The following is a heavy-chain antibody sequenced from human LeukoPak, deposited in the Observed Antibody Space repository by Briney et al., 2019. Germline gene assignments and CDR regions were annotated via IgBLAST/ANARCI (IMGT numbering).Heavy chain of an antibody. D-gene: IGHD1-26*01. CDR2: ISSSSSYI. Sequence: GGSLRLSCAASGFTFSSYSMNWVRRAPGKGLEWVSSISSSSSYIYYADSVKGRFTISRDNAKNSLYLQMNSLRAEDTAVYYCARAYSGSSGGAADYWGQGTLVTVSS. CDR3: ARAYSGSSGGAADY. V-gene: IGHV3-21*01. J-gene: IGHJ4*02. CDR1: GFTFSSYS.